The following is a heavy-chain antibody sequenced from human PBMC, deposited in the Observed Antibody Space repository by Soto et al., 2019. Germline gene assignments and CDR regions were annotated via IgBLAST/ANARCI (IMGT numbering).Heavy chain of an antibody. D-gene: IGHD1-26*01. Sequence: QVQLVESGGGVVQPGRSLRLSCAASGITFSSYDMHWARQAPGKGLEWVAVISYDGSSEYYADSVKGRFTISRDNSNNTVYLQMNSLRPEDTAVYYCAKGGSYSYYSYGVDVWGLGTTVTVSS. CDR2: ISYDGSSE. CDR3: AKGGSYSYYSYGVDV. V-gene: IGHV3-30*18. CDR1: GITFSSYD. J-gene: IGHJ6*02.